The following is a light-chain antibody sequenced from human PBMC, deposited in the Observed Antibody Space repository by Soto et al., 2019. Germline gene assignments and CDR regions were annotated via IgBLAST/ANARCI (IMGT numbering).Light chain of an antibody. CDR1: SSDVGGFNY. CDR3: SSYTSSSSLYV. Sequence: QSALTQPASVSGSPGQSIIISCTGTSSDVGGFNYVSWYQQHPDKAPKLMIFDVSNRPSGVSDRFSGSKSGNTASLTISGLQAEDEADYYCSSYTSSSSLYVFGTGTKLTVL. J-gene: IGLJ1*01. V-gene: IGLV2-14*01. CDR2: DVS.